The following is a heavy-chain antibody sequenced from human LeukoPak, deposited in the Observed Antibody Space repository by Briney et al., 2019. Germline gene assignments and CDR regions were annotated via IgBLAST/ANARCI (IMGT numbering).Heavy chain of an antibody. CDR3: ASRNTYGSS. J-gene: IGHJ4*02. CDR1: GFTFSSYE. Sequence: GGSLRLSCAASGFTFSSYEMNWVRQAPGKGLEWVSYISSGGSTIYYADSVKGRFTISRDNAKNSLYLQMNSLRAEDTAVYCCASRNTYGSSWGQGTLVTVSS. D-gene: IGHD3-10*01. V-gene: IGHV3-48*03. CDR2: ISSGGSTI.